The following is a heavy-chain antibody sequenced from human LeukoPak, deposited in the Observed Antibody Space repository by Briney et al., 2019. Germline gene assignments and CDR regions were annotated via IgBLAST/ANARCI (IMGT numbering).Heavy chain of an antibody. D-gene: IGHD3-22*01. V-gene: IGHV1-24*01. CDR2: FDPEDGET. CDR1: GYTLTELS. CDR3: ATAPRYYYDSSGYYGY. J-gene: IGHJ4*02. Sequence: ASVKVSCKVSGYTLTELSMHWVRQAPGKGLEWMGGFDPEDGETIYAQKFQGRVTMTEDTSTDTAYMELSSLRSEDTAVYYCATAPRYYYDSSGYYGYWGQGTLVTVSS.